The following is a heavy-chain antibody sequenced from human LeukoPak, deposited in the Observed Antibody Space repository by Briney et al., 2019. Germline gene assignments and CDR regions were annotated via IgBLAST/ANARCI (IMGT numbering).Heavy chain of an antibody. J-gene: IGHJ4*02. CDR2: ISHDGNTK. Sequence: GGSLRLSCAASGFTFDDYAMHWVRQVPGKGLEWVARISHDGNTKFYADSVKGRFTISRDNSKNTLSLEMYSLRAEDTAMYYCARDRDWMLYDYWGQGTLVTVSS. CDR1: GFTFDDYA. CDR3: ARDRDWMLYDY. V-gene: IGHV3-33*08. D-gene: IGHD3-9*01.